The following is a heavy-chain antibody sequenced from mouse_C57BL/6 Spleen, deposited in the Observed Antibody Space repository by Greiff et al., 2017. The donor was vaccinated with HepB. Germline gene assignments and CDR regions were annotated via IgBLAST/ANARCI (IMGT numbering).Heavy chain of an antibody. D-gene: IGHD2-4*01. Sequence: VQLQQSGAELVRPGASVTLSCKASGYTFTDYEMHWVKQTPVHGLEWIGAIDPETGGTAYNQKFKGKAILTADKSSSTAYMELRSLTSEDSAVYYCTRGITTIFDYWGQGTTLTVSS. V-gene: IGHV1-15*01. CDR3: TRGITTIFDY. CDR2: IDPETGGT. J-gene: IGHJ2*01. CDR1: GYTFTDYE.